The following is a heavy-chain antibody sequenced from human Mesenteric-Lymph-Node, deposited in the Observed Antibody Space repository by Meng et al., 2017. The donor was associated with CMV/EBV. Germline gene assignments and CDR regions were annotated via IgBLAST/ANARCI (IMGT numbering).Heavy chain of an antibody. D-gene: IGHD3-9*01. V-gene: IGHV1-8*03. CDR1: GYTLTSYD. Sequence: ASVKVSCKASGYTLTSYDINWVRQATGQGLERMGWMNPNSGNTGYAQKFQGRVTITRNTSISTAYMELSSLRSEDTAVYYCAMNNQFDWLLYFDYWGQGTLVTVSS. CDR3: AMNNQFDWLLYFDY. CDR2: MNPNSGNT. J-gene: IGHJ4*02.